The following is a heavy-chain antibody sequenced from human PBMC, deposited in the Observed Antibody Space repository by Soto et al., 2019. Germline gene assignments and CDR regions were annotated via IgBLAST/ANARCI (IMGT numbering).Heavy chain of an antibody. CDR1: GDSVSSNTVA. CDR3: ARGRFSHQVRCLDV. J-gene: IGHJ6*02. D-gene: IGHD4-17*01. CDR2: TYYRSKWYD. Sequence: PSQTLSLTCAISGDSVSSNTVAWNWIRQSPSRGLEWLGRTYYRSKWYDDYAESVKSRITINPDTSKNQFSLHLNSVTLEDTAVYYCARGRFSHQVRCLDVWGQGTPVTVSS. V-gene: IGHV6-1*01.